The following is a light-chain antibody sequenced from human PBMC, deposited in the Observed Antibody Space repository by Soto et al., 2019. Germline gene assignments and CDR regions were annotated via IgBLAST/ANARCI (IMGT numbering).Light chain of an antibody. CDR1: QSVGTW. J-gene: IGKJ1*01. CDR2: GAS. Sequence: DIQMTQTPSTLSASVGGRVTMTCRASQSVGTWVAWYQQKPGKAPKLLIYGASNLESGVPSRFSGSGSGTEFSLTITTLQPDDFATYFCQHYRRNTWSFGPGTKVDIK. CDR3: QHYRRNTWS. V-gene: IGKV1-5*01.